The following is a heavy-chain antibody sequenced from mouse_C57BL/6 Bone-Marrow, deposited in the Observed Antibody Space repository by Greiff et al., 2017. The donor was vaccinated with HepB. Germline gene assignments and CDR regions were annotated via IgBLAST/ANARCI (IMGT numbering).Heavy chain of an antibody. Sequence: EVKLVESEGGLVQPGSSMKLSCTASGFTFSDYYMAWVRQVPEKGLEWVANINYDGSSTYYLDSLKSRFIISRDNAKNILYLQMSSLKSEDTATYYCARETYFDVWGTGTTVTVSS. V-gene: IGHV5-16*01. CDR2: INYDGSST. CDR1: GFTFSDYY. CDR3: ARETYFDV. J-gene: IGHJ1*03.